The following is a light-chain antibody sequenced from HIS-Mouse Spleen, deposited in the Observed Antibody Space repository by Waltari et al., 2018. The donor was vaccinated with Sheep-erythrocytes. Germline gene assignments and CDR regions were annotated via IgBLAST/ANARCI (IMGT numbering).Light chain of an antibody. CDR2: DVS. CDR3: CSYAGSYNHV. CDR1: SSDVGGYNY. J-gene: IGLJ1*01. V-gene: IGLV2-11*01. Sequence: QSALPQPRSVSGSPGPSVTISRTGTSSDVGGYNYVSWYQQHPGKDPKLIIYDVSKRPSGVPDRFSGSKSGNTASLTISGLQAEDEADYYCCSYAGSYNHVFATGTKVTVL.